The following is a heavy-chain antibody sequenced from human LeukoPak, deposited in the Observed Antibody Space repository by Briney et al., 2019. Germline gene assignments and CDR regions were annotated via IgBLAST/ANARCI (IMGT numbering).Heavy chain of an antibody. CDR1: GYTFTGYY. V-gene: IGHV1-2*02. Sequence: ASVKVSCKASGYTFTGYYMHWVRQAPGQGLEWMGWINPSSGGTNYAQKFQGRVTMTRDTSISTAYMELSRLRSDDTAVYYCARAPPPPQYGGNHYPDYYGMDVWGQGTTVTVSS. CDR3: ARAPPPPQYGGNHYPDYYGMDV. J-gene: IGHJ6*02. CDR2: INPSSGGT. D-gene: IGHD4-23*01.